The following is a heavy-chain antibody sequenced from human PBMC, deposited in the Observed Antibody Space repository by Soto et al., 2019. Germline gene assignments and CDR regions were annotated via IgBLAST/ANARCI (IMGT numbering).Heavy chain of an antibody. CDR3: ASRPAGGHNWFDP. Sequence: SETLSLTCAVYGGSFSGYYLSWIRQPPGKGLEWIGEINHSGSTNYNPSLKSRVTISVDTSKNQFSLKLSSVTAADTAVYYCASRPAGGHNWFDPWGQGTLVTVSS. CDR2: INHSGST. V-gene: IGHV4-34*01. CDR1: GGSFSGYY. D-gene: IGHD3-16*01. J-gene: IGHJ5*02.